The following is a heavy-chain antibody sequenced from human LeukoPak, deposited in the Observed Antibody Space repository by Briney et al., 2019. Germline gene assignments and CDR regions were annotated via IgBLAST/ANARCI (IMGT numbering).Heavy chain of an antibody. CDR3: AISGGDYYYYSMDV. CDR1: GYTFTGCY. D-gene: IGHD3-10*01. V-gene: IGHV1-69*13. Sequence: SVKVSCKASGYTFTGCYMHWVRQAPGQGLEWMGGIIPIFGTANYAQKFQGRVTIIAGESTSTAYMELSSLRSEDTGLYYCAISGGDYYYYSMDVWGKGTSVTISS. J-gene: IGHJ6*03. CDR2: IIPIFGTA.